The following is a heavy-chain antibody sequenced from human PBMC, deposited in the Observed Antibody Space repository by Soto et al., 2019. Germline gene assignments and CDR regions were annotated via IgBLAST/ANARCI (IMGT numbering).Heavy chain of an antibody. V-gene: IGHV3-7*03. CDR2: INQGGSER. Sequence: PGGSLRLSCAASGFTFSNYWMSWVRQAPGKGLEWVAKINQGGSERWSADSVKGRFTTSRDNAKNSLYLQLNSLGAEDTAVYYCVKDDGDYSFDYWGQGTLVTVSS. CDR1: GFTFSNYW. D-gene: IGHD4-17*01. J-gene: IGHJ4*02. CDR3: VKDDGDYSFDY.